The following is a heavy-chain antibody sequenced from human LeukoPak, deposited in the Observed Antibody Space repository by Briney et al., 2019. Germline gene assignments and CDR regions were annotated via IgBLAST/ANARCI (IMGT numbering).Heavy chain of an antibody. CDR3: ARVITMVRGIVDSYYMDV. CDR2: IYYSGST. Sequence: SETLSLTCTVSGGSISSYYWSWIRQPPGKGLEWIGYIYYSGSTNYNPSLKSRVTISVDTSKNQFSLKLTSVTAADTAVYYCARVITMVRGIVDSYYMDVWGKGTTVTVSS. D-gene: IGHD3-10*01. V-gene: IGHV4-59*01. CDR1: GGSISSYY. J-gene: IGHJ6*03.